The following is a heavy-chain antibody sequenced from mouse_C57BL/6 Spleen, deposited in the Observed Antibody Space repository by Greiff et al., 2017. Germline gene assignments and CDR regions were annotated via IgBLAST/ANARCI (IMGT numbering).Heavy chain of an antibody. J-gene: IGHJ3*01. CDR1: GYTFTDYY. Sequence: QVQLKESGPELVKPGASVKISCKASGYTFTDYYINWVKQRPGQGLEWIGWIFPGSGSTYYNEKFKGKATLTVDKSSSTAYMLLSSLTSEDSAVYFCARGGDYGNYPWFAYWGQGTLVTVSA. CDR3: ARGGDYGNYPWFAY. V-gene: IGHV1-75*01. CDR2: IFPGSGST. D-gene: IGHD2-1*01.